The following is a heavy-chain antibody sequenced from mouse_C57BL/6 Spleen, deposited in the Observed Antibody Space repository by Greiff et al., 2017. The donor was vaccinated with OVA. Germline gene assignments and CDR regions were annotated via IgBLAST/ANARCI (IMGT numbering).Heavy chain of an antibody. CDR1: GYTFTSYW. CDR3: AGLRERYYAMDY. D-gene: IGHD2-4*01. V-gene: IGHV1-59*01. J-gene: IGHJ4*01. CDR2: IDPSDSYT. Sequence: QVHVKQPGAELVRPGTSVKLSCKASGYTFTSYWMHWVKQRPGQGLEWIGVIDPSDSYTNYNQKFKGKATLTVDTSSSTAYMQLSSLTSEDSAVYYCAGLRERYYAMDYWGQGTSVTVSS.